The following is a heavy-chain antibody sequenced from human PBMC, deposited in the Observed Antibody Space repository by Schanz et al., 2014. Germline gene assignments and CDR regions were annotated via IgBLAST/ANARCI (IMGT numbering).Heavy chain of an antibody. Sequence: QVQLVESGGGVVKPGGSLRLSCAAYGFTLSSYAMHWVRQAPGKGLEWVAVISYDGSNKYYADSVKGRFTISRDNSKNTLYLQMNTLRAEDTAVYYCARDRGYCSGGSCLTFDYWGQGTLVTVSS. CDR2: ISYDGSNK. CDR3: ARDRGYCSGGSCLTFDY. D-gene: IGHD2-15*01. J-gene: IGHJ4*02. V-gene: IGHV3-30-3*01. CDR1: GFTLSSYA.